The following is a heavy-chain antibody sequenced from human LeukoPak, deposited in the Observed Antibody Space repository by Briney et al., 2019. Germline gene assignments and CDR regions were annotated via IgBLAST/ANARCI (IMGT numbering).Heavy chain of an antibody. CDR3: AREFSSSGLDY. J-gene: IGHJ4*02. CDR2: INPNSGGT. V-gene: IGHV1-2*02. Sequence: ASVKVSCKASGYTLIGYYMHWVRQAPGQGLEWMGWINPNSGGTNYAQKFQGRVTMTRDTSISTAYMELSRLRSDDTAVYYCAREFSSSGLDYWGQGTLVTVSS. D-gene: IGHD6-13*01. CDR1: GYTLIGYY.